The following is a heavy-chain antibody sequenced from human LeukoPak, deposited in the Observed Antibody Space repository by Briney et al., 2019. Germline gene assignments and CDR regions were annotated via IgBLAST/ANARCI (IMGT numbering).Heavy chain of an antibody. D-gene: IGHD2-2*01. CDR2: ISGSGVTT. J-gene: IGHJ4*02. CDR1: GFTFNNYG. Sequence: GGTLRLSCAASGFTFNNYGLSWVRQAPGKGLEWVSAISGSGVTTYYADSVKGRFTISRDNSKNTLYLQMNSLRAEDTAVYYCSKWKAIVLVPEARSPIDYWGQGTLVTVSS. CDR3: SKWKAIVLVPEARSPIDY. V-gene: IGHV3-23*01.